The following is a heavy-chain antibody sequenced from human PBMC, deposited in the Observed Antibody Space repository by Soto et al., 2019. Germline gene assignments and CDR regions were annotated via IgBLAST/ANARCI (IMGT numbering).Heavy chain of an antibody. CDR3: ARDGRFDY. V-gene: IGHV1-3*01. Sequence: PGGSLRLSCAASGYTFTSYAMHWVRQAPGQRLEWMGWINAGNGNTKYSQKFQGRVTITRDTSASTAYMELSSLRSEDTAVYYCARDGRFDYWGQGTLVTVSS. J-gene: IGHJ4*02. CDR2: INAGNGNT. CDR1: GYTFTSYA.